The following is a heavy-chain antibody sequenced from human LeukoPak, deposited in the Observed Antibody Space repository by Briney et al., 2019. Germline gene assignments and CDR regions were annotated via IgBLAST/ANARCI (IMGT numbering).Heavy chain of an antibody. D-gene: IGHD1-1*01. CDR3: ATGERLKLDY. CDR2: LDPEGGET. Sequence: ASVKVSCKASGGTFSSYAISWVRQAPGQGLEWMGGLDPEGGETIYAQKFQGRVTMTEDTSTDTAYMELSSLRSEDTAVYYCATGERLKLDYWGQGTLVTVSS. J-gene: IGHJ4*02. V-gene: IGHV1-24*01. CDR1: GGTFSSYA.